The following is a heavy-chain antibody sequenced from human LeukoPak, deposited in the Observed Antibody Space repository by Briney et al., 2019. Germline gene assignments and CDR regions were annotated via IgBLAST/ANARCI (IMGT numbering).Heavy chain of an antibody. CDR2: INSDGSST. J-gene: IGHJ3*02. CDR3: ATEHSSGWYGDAFDI. CDR1: GFTFSSYW. Sequence: GGSLRLSCAASGFTFSSYWMHWVRQAPGKGLVWVSRINSDGSSTSYADSVKGRFTISRDNAKNTLYLQMNSLRAEGTAVYYCATEHSSGWYGDAFDIWGQGTMVTVSS. V-gene: IGHV3-74*01. D-gene: IGHD6-19*01.